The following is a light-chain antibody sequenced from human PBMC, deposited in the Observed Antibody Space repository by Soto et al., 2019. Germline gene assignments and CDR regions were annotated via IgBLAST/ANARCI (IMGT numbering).Light chain of an antibody. Sequence: EIVLTQSPGTLSLSPGERATLSCRASQSITNNCLAWYQQKPGQAPRLLIYVASSRAAGIPDRFSGSGSGTDFSLTISRLELEDFAVYYCQIYGSSPPITLGQGTRLEIK. J-gene: IGKJ5*01. CDR3: QIYGSSPPIT. CDR1: QSITNNC. V-gene: IGKV3-20*01. CDR2: VAS.